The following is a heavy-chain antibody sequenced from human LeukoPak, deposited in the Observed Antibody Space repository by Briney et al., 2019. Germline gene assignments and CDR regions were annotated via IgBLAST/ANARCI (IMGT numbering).Heavy chain of an antibody. CDR1: GGSISGSY. CDR2: IYYSGST. V-gene: IGHV4-59*01. J-gene: IGHJ2*01. Sequence: PSETLSLTCTVSGGSISGSYWNWIRQPPGKGLEWIGYIYYSGSTNYNPSLKSRVTISIDTSKKQFSLKLSSVTAADTAAYYCARDPVDQPYWFFDLWGRGTLVTVSS. D-gene: IGHD2-2*01. CDR3: ARDPVDQPYWFFDL.